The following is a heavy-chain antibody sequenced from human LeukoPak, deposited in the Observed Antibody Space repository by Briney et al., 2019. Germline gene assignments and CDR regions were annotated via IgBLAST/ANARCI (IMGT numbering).Heavy chain of an antibody. Sequence: GGSLRLSCAASGFSVSSNYMSWVRQAPGKGLEWVSVIYSDGNTYYADSVKGRFTISRDNSKNTLYLQMNNLRAEDTAVYYCAKTRGSGPFDYWGQGTLVTVSS. CDR1: GFSVSSNY. D-gene: IGHD3-10*01. CDR2: IYSDGNT. V-gene: IGHV3-53*01. CDR3: AKTRGSGPFDY. J-gene: IGHJ4*02.